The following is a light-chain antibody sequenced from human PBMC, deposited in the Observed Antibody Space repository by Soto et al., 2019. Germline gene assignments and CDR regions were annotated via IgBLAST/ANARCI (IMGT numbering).Light chain of an antibody. CDR2: TDN. CDR1: SSNIGINT. J-gene: IGLJ1*01. V-gene: IGLV1-44*01. Sequence: QSVLTQPPSASGTPGQMVTISCSGGSSNIGINTVNWYQQLPGTAPKVLIHTDNQRPSGVPDRFSGSKSGTSASLAITGLQAEDEADYYCQSYDNSLSVYVFGTGTKVTVL. CDR3: QSYDNSLSVYV.